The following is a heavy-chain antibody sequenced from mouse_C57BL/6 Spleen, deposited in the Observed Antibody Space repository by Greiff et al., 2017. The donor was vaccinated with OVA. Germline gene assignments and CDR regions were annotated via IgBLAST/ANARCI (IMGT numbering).Heavy chain of an antibody. CDR3: ARRGNYVRYYAMDY. CDR2: IDPSDSYT. J-gene: IGHJ4*01. D-gene: IGHD2-1*01. Sequence: QVQLQQPGAELVKPGASVKLSCKASGHTFTSYWMQWVKQRPGQGLEWIGEIDPSDSYTNYNQKFKGKATLTVDTSSSTAYMQLSSLTSEDSAVYYCARRGNYVRYYAMDYWGQGTSVTVSS. CDR1: GHTFTSYW. V-gene: IGHV1-50*01.